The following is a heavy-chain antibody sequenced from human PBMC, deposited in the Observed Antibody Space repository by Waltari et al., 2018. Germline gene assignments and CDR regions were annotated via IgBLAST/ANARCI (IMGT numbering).Heavy chain of an antibody. D-gene: IGHD2-15*01. Sequence: QVQLQESGPGLVKPSQTLSLTCTVSGGSISSGSYYWSWLRQPAGKGLEWIGRIYISGSTNYNPSLKSRVTISVDTSKNHFSLKLNSVTAADTAVYYCARAHHRYCSGGSCYSIAWFDPWGQGTLVTVSS. CDR3: ARAHHRYCSGGSCYSIAWFDP. CDR2: IYISGST. J-gene: IGHJ5*02. V-gene: IGHV4-61*02. CDR1: GGSISSGSYY.